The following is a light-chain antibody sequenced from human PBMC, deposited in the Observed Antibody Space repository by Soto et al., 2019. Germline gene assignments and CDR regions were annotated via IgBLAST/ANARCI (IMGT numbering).Light chain of an antibody. CDR1: QSVSSY. V-gene: IGKV3-11*01. CDR3: QQRSNWPVT. CDR2: DAS. Sequence: EIVLTQSPATLSLSPGEGATLSCRASQSVSSYLAWYQQKPSQAPRLLIYDASNRATGIPARFSGSGSGIDVTLTISSLEPEDFAVYYCQQRSNWPVTFGLGTKVEV. J-gene: IGKJ1*01.